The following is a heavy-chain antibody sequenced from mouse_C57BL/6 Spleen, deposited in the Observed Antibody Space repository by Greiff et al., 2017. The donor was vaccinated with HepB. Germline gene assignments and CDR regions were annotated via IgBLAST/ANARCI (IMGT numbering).Heavy chain of an antibody. J-gene: IGHJ3*01. CDR1: GYTFTSYW. CDR3: ARCPYGSSPWFAY. D-gene: IGHD1-1*01. Sequence: VQLQQPGAELVKPGASVKLSCKASGYTFTSYWMQWVKQRPGQGLEWIGEIDPSDSYTNYNQKFKGKATLTVDTSSSTAYMQLSSLTSEDSAVYDCARCPYGSSPWFAYWGQGTLVTVSA. CDR2: IDPSDSYT. V-gene: IGHV1-50*01.